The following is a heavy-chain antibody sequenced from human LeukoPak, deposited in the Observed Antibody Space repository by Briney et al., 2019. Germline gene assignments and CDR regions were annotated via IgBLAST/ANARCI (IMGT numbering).Heavy chain of an antibody. CDR2: ISAYNGNT. CDR3: ARDWGIAAAGVTTGYYYYGMDV. Sequence: ASVKVSCKASGYTFTSYGVSWVRQAPGQGLEWMGWISAYNGNTNYAQKLQGRVTMTTDTSTSTAYMELRSLRSDDTAVYYCARDWGIAAAGVTTGYYYYGMDVWGQGTTVTVSS. D-gene: IGHD6-13*01. V-gene: IGHV1-18*01. CDR1: GYTFTSYG. J-gene: IGHJ6*02.